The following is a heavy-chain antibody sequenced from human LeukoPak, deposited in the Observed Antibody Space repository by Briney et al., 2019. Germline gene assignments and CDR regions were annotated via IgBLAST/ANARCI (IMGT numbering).Heavy chain of an antibody. V-gene: IGHV3-53*01. CDR2: IYGGGST. CDR1: GFTFSSYW. Sequence: PGGSLRLSCAASGFTFSSYWMSWVRQAPGKGLERVSVIYGGGSTFYADSVKGRSTISRDNSQNTMYLQMNGLRAEDTAVYYCATWPGAWYGEDYWGQGTLVTVSS. J-gene: IGHJ4*02. D-gene: IGHD3-10*01. CDR3: ATWPGAWYGEDY.